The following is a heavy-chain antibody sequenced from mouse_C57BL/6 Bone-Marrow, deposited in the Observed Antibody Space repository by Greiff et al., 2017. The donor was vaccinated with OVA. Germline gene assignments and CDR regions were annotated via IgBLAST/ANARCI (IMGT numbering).Heavy chain of an antibody. D-gene: IGHD6-1*01. CDR2: IYPGDGDT. CDR3: ARSPYASFAY. V-gene: IGHV1-82*01. Sequence: VKLMESGPELVKPGASVKISCKASGYAFSSSWMNWVKQRPGKGLEWIGRIYPGDGDTNYNGKFKGKATLTADKSSSTAYMQRSSLTSEDSAVYFCARSPYASFAYWGQGTLVTVSA. J-gene: IGHJ3*01. CDR1: GYAFSSSW.